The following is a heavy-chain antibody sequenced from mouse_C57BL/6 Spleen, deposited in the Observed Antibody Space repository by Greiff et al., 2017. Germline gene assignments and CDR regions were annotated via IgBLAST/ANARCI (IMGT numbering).Heavy chain of an antibody. CDR3: VRQRATVVGVDY. CDR1: GFSFNTYA. V-gene: IGHV10-1*01. CDR2: IRSKSNHYAT. Sequence: VESGGGLVQPKGSLKLSCAASGFSFNTYAMNWVRQALGKGLEWVARIRSKSNHYATYYADSVKDRFTIYRDDSESMLYLQINNLKTEDTAMYCCVRQRATVVGVDYWGQGTSVTVSS. J-gene: IGHJ4*01. D-gene: IGHD1-1*01.